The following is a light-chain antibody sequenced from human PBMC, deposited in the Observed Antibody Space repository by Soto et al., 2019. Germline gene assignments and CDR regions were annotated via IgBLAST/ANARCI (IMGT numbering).Light chain of an antibody. J-gene: IGKJ1*01. CDR3: QQYRSSPKT. V-gene: IGKV3-20*01. CDR2: GAS. CDR1: QSVSSSY. Sequence: EIVLTQSPGTLSLSPGERATLSRRASQSVSSSYLAWYQQKPGQAPRLLIYGASSRATGIPDRFSGSGSGTDFTLTISRLEPEDFAVYYCQQYRSSPKTLGQGTKADIK.